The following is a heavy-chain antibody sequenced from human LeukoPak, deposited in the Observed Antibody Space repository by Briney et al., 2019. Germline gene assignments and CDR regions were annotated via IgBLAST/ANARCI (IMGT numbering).Heavy chain of an antibody. J-gene: IGHJ4*02. CDR2: INQNGGEK. CDR3: ARYRHLGY. V-gene: IGHV3-7*01. CDR1: GFTFSDYY. Sequence: PGGSLRLSCAASGFTFSDYYMSWVRQAPGKGLEWVVNINQNGGEKYYVDSVKGRFTISRDNGKNSLYLQMNSLRAEDTAVYYCARYRHLGYWGQGTLVTVSS.